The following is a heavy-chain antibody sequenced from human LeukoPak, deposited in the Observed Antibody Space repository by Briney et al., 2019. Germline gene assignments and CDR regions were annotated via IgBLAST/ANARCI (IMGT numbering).Heavy chain of an antibody. D-gene: IGHD4-11*01. CDR2: IIPIFGTA. CDR3: ARVSTVTTPTDYYYMDV. V-gene: IGHV1-69*13. Sequence: ASVKVSCKASGGTFSSYATSWVRQAPGQGLEWMGGIIPIFGTANYAQKFQGRVTITADESTSTAYMELSSLRSEDTAVYYCARVSTVTTPTDYYYMDVWGKGTTVTVSS. CDR1: GGTFSSYA. J-gene: IGHJ6*03.